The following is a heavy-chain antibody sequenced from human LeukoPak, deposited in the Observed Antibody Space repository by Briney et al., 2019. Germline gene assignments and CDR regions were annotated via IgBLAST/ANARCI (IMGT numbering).Heavy chain of an antibody. CDR2: IWYDGSNK. CDR3: ARDERYSSSYDY. J-gene: IGHJ4*02. V-gene: IGHV3-33*01. Sequence: GGSLRLSCAASGFTFSSYGMHWVRQAPGKGLEWVADIWYDGSNKYYADSVKGRFTISRDNSKNTLYLQMNSLRAEDTAVYYCARDERYSSSYDYWGQGTLVTVSS. CDR1: GFTFSSYG. D-gene: IGHD6-13*01.